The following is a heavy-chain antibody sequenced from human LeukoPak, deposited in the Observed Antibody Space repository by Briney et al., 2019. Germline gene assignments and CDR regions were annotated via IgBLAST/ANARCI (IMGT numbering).Heavy chain of an antibody. Sequence: GGSLRLSCEASGFTFRTFWMSWVRQAPEKGLEWVANINQDGSEKYYVDSVRGRFTISRDNAKNSLYLQMNSLRDEDMALYYCARGGRVHFDYWGQGTLVTVSS. V-gene: IGHV3-7*01. CDR3: ARGGRVHFDY. J-gene: IGHJ4*02. CDR2: INQDGSEK. CDR1: GFTFRTFW.